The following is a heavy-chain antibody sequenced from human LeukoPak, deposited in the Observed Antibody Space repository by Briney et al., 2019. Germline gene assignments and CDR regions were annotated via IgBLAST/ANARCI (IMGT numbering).Heavy chain of an antibody. V-gene: IGHV3-21*01. Sequence: GGSLRLSCAASGFTFSSYSMNWVRQAPGKGLEWVSSISSSSSYIYYADSVKGRFTISRDNAKNSLYLQMNSLRAEDTAVYYCARGMGYCSTTSCYAGGAFDIWGQGTMVTVSS. CDR3: ARGMGYCSTTSCYAGGAFDI. D-gene: IGHD2-2*01. CDR2: ISSSSSYI. CDR1: GFTFSSYS. J-gene: IGHJ3*02.